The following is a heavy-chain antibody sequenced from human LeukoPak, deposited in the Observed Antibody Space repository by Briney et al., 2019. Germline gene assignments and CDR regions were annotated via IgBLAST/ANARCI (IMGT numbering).Heavy chain of an antibody. CDR3: ARGGRSYFDF. Sequence: PGGSLRLSCVASGFTIDRTTMSWVRQAPGKGLEWVANMKEDGSDIYYVDSVRGRLTISRDNAKKSVYLQMNSLRAEDTGVYYCARGGRSYFDFWGQGSLVTVSS. D-gene: IGHD3-10*01. CDR1: GFTIDRTT. J-gene: IGHJ4*02. V-gene: IGHV3-7*01. CDR2: MKEDGSDI.